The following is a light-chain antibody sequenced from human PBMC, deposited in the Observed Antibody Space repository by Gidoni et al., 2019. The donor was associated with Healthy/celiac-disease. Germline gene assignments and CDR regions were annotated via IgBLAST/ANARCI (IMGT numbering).Light chain of an antibody. V-gene: IGKV3D-20*01. CDR3: QQYDRSRYT. J-gene: IGKJ2*01. Sequence: EIVFAQSPATLSLSPGERATLSCGASQSVSSSYLAWYQQKPGLAPRLLIYDASSRATGIPDRFSGSGSGTDFTLTISRLEPEDFAVYYCQQYDRSRYTFGQGTKLEIK. CDR1: QSVSSSY. CDR2: DAS.